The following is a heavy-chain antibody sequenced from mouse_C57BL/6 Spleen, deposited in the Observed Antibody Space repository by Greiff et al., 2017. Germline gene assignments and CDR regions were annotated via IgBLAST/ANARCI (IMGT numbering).Heavy chain of an antibody. J-gene: IGHJ1*03. V-gene: IGHV1-82*01. Sequence: QVQLQQSGPELVKPGASVKISCKASGYAFSSSWMNWVKQRPGKGLEWIGRIYPGDGDTNYNGKFKGKATLTADKSSSTAYMQLSSLTSEDSAVYFCAREGGLYSGYFDVWGTGTTVTVSS. CDR2: IYPGDGDT. CDR3: AREGGLYSGYFDV. D-gene: IGHD2-1*01. CDR1: GYAFSSSW.